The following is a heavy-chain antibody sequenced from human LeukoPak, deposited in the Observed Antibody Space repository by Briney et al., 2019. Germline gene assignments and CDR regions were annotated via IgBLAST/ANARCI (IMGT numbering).Heavy chain of an antibody. CDR2: IYSGGGT. J-gene: IGHJ5*02. Sequence: PGGSLRLSCAASGLTVSSDYMSWVRQAPGKGLEWVSVIYSGGGTYYADSVRGRFTISRDNSKNTLYLQLNSLRAEDTAVYYCARYPYSTSSWSDPWGQGTLVTVS. V-gene: IGHV3-66*01. D-gene: IGHD6-6*01. CDR3: ARYPYSTSSWSDP. CDR1: GLTVSSDY.